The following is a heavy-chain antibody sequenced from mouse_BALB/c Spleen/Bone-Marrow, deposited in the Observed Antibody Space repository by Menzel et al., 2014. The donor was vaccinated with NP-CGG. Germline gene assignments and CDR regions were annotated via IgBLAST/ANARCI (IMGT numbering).Heavy chain of an antibody. CDR2: INPSSGYT. CDR1: GYTFTTYT. CDR3: ERVYGNYDAMDY. V-gene: IGHV1-4*01. D-gene: IGHD2-1*01. Sequence: QVQLQQSGAELARPGASVKMSCRASGYTFTTYTMHWVKQRPGQGLEWIGYINPSSGYTYYNQKFKDKATLTADKSSSAAYLQLSSLTSEDSAVYYCERVYGNYDAMDYWGQGTSVTVSS. J-gene: IGHJ4*01.